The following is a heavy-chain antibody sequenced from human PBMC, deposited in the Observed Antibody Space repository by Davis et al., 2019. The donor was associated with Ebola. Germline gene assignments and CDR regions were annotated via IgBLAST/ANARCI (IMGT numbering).Heavy chain of an antibody. D-gene: IGHD6-19*01. CDR3: ARESGWDSYYYGMDV. CDR2: ISYDGSNK. CDR1: GFTFSSYA. V-gene: IGHV3-30-3*01. J-gene: IGHJ6*02. Sequence: GESLKISCAASGFTFSSYAMHWVRQAPGKGLEWVAVISYDGSNKYYADSVKGRFTISRDYSKNTLYLQMNSLRAEDTAVYYCARESGWDSYYYGMDVWGQGTTVTVSS.